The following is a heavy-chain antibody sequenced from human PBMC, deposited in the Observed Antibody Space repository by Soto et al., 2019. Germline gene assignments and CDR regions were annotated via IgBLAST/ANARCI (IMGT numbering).Heavy chain of an antibody. CDR2: ISPGDSET. Sequence: EVQLVQSGAEVKKPGESLKISCKGSGYSFTTFWIGWVRQMPGKGLEWMGVISPGDSETRYSPSFQGQVTISADKSISTAYLQWKSLKASDTAMYCCARNGRSSDDMDVWGQGTAVTVSS. V-gene: IGHV5-51*01. D-gene: IGHD1-1*01. CDR1: GYSFTTFW. J-gene: IGHJ6*02. CDR3: ARNGRSSDDMDV.